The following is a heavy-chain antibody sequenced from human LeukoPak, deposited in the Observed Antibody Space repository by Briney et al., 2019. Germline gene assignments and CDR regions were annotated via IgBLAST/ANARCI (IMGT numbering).Heavy chain of an antibody. Sequence: PGGSLRLSCAASGFTFSSYAMNWVRQAPGKGLEWVSYISSSSSTIYYADSVKGRFTISRDNAKNSLYLQMNSLRAEDTAVYYCARAPHPTIAVAGMVYWGQGTLVTVSS. V-gene: IGHV3-48*04. J-gene: IGHJ4*02. D-gene: IGHD6-19*01. CDR1: GFTFSSYA. CDR3: ARAPHPTIAVAGMVY. CDR2: ISSSSSTI.